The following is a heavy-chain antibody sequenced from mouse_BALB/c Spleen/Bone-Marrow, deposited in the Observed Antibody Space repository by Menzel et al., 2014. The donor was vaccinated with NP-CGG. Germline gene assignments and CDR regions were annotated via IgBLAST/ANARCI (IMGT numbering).Heavy chain of an antibody. CDR3: AIRYYAMDY. V-gene: IGHV1-4*01. Sequence: VQLQQSGAALARPGASVKMSCKASGYTFTTYTIHWMKQRPGQGLEWIGYIIPSSGYTNYNQKFKDKATLTADKSSSTAYMQLSSLTPEDSAVYYCAIRYYAMDYWGQGTSVTVSS. CDR1: GYTFTTYT. CDR2: IIPSSGYT. D-gene: IGHD1-1*01. J-gene: IGHJ4*01.